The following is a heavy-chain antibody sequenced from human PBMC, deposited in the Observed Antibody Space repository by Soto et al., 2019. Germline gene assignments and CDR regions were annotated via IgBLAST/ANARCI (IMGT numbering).Heavy chain of an antibody. D-gene: IGHD2-21*01. CDR3: ARHLEVPFHCPTTFYYGLDV. CDR2: IFPRESEI. CDR1: GYNFDGFW. J-gene: IGHJ6*02. Sequence: EVQLVQSGAEVKKPGESLKISCTASGYNFDGFWIGWVRQMPGKGLEWMGIIFPRESEIKYSPAFKGQVTISADTSNSTAYFQWTRLKASDTAVYFCARHLEVPFHCPTTFYYGLDVWGQGTTVTVSS. V-gene: IGHV5-51*01.